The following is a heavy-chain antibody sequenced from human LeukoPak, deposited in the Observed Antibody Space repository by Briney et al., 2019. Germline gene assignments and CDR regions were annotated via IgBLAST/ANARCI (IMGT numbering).Heavy chain of an antibody. CDR2: IYYGGST. J-gene: IGHJ6*02. CDR3: ATFSSSWAYYYYGMDV. D-gene: IGHD6-13*01. CDR1: GGSISSYY. Sequence: SETLSLTCTVSGGSISSYYWSWIRQPPGKGLEWIGYIYYGGSTNYNPSLKSRVTISVDTSKNQFSLKLSSVTAADTAVYYCATFSSSWAYYYYGMDVWGQGTTVTVSS. V-gene: IGHV4-59*01.